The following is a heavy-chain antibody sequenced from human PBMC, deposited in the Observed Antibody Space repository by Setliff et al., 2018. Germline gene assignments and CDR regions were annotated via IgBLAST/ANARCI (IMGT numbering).Heavy chain of an antibody. CDR3: ARAISGWYSAHYYYMDV. V-gene: IGHV4-61*09. D-gene: IGHD6-19*01. CDR2: IYTSWST. J-gene: IGHJ6*03. CDR1: DDSISSRHYY. Sequence: SETLSLTCTVSDDSISSRHYYWSWIRQPAGKGLEWLGQIYTSWSTNYNPSLKGRATLSIDASKKQFSLKLTSVTAADTAVYYCARAISGWYSAHYYYMDVWGKGTAVTVS.